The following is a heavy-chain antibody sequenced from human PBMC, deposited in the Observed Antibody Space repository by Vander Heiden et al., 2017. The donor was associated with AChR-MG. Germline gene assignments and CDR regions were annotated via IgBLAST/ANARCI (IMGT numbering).Heavy chain of an antibody. D-gene: IGHD7-27*01. CDR3: ARGVWGGWFDP. CDR1: GGSISSYY. J-gene: IGHJ5*02. Sequence: QVQLQESGPGLVKPSETLSLTCTVSGGSISSYYWSWIRQPPGKGLEWIGYIYYSGSTNYNPSLKSRVTISVDTSKNQFSLKLSSVTAADTAVYYCARGVWGGWFDPWGQGTLVTVSS. V-gene: IGHV4-59*01. CDR2: IYYSGST.